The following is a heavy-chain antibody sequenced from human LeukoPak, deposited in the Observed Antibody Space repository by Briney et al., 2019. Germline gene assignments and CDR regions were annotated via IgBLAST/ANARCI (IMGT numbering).Heavy chain of an antibody. CDR3: SSSGVEEWQGLHF. J-gene: IGHJ4*02. V-gene: IGHV1-24*01. D-gene: IGHD3-3*01. CDR2: FDVAETDT. CDR1: GYTLSELS. Sequence: ASVKVSCKVSGYTLSELSMHWVRQSPGKGLEWMGGFDVAETDTIYAQKFQGRVTLTEDTSTDTAYMELNSLSSEDTAVYYCSSSGVEEWQGLHFWGQGTLVTVSS.